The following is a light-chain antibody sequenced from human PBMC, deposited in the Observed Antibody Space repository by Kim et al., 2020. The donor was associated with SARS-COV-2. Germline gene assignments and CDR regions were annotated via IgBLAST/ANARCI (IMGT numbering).Light chain of an antibody. Sequence: EMVVTQSPATLSVSPGDRATLSCRASQSVGSNLAWYQHKPGQAPRLLINGASTRATGIPARFRGSGSGTEFTLTISSLQSEDFAVYYCQQYSYWPTTFGQGTKVDIK. J-gene: IGKJ1*01. CDR2: GAS. CDR1: QSVGSN. CDR3: QQYSYWPTT. V-gene: IGKV3-15*01.